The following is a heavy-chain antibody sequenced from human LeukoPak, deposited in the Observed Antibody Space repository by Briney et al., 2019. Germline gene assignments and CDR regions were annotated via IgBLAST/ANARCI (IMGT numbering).Heavy chain of an antibody. Sequence: GGSLRLSCAASGFTFSSYAMSWVRQAPGKGLEWVSVISDSGGNTYYANSVKGRFTISRDNSKNTLYLQMNSLRAEDTAVYYCARDAKLAFSSSSLGYWGQGTLVTVSS. J-gene: IGHJ4*02. V-gene: IGHV3-23*01. CDR3: ARDAKLAFSSSSLGY. D-gene: IGHD6-6*01. CDR2: ISDSGGNT. CDR1: GFTFSSYA.